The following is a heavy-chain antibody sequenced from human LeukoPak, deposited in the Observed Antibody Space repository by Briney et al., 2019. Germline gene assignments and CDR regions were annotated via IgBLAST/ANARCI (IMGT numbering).Heavy chain of an antibody. D-gene: IGHD2-21*01. CDR2: ISYGGST. CDR3: ARQALWFFDH. V-gene: IGHV4-39*01. J-gene: IGHJ4*02. Sequence: NPPETLSLTCTVSGGSISSNSNYWAWIRQPPGRGLEWIGSISYGGSTYYSPSLESRVTISVDTSKNQFSLKLSSVTAADTAVYYCARQALWFFDHWGQGTLVTVSP. CDR1: GGSISSNSNY.